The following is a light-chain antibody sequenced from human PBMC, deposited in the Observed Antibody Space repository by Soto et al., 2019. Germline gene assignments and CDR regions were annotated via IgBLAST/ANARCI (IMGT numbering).Light chain of an antibody. CDR1: SSDVGGYDY. V-gene: IGLV2-14*03. Sequence: QSALTQPASVSGSPGQSITISCTGTSSDVGGYDYVSWYPQHPGKAPKLMIYDVSNRPSGVSNRFSGSKSANTASLTISGLQAEDEADYYCSSYTSSSAYVVFGGGTKLTVL. CDR2: DVS. CDR3: SSYTSSSAYVV. J-gene: IGLJ2*01.